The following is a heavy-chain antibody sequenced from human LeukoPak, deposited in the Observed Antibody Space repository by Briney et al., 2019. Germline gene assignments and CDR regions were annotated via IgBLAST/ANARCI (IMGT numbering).Heavy chain of an antibody. CDR2: IYSGGST. J-gene: IGHJ3*02. V-gene: IGHV3-53*01. Sequence: GGSLRLSCAASGFTFISYWMRWVRQAPGKGLEWVSVIYSGGSTYYADSVKGQFTISRDNSKNTLYLQMNSLRAEDTAVYYCARDYTVVTPSGAFDIWGQGTMVTVSS. D-gene: IGHD4-23*01. CDR1: GFTFISYW. CDR3: ARDYTVVTPSGAFDI.